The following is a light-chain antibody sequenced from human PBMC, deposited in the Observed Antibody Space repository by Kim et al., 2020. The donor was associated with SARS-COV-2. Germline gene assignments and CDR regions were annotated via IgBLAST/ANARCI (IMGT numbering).Light chain of an antibody. J-gene: IGKJ1*01. Sequence: ASVGDRVTITCRASQSISIYLNWYQHKPGKAPKLLIYAASSLQSDVPSRFSGSGSGTDFTLTISSLQPEDFATFYCQQSHSTPRTFGQGTKVDIK. CDR1: QSISIY. CDR3: QQSHSTPRT. CDR2: AAS. V-gene: IGKV1-39*01.